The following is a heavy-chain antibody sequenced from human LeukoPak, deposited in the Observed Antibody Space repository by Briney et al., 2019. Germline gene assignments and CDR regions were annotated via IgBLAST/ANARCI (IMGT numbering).Heavy chain of an antibody. V-gene: IGHV1-46*01. Sequence: GASVKVSCKASGYTFTSYYMHWVRQAPGQGLEWMGIINPSGGSTSYAQKFQGRVTMTRDMSTSTVYMELSRLRSDDTAVYYCARNYCSGGSCSYTVYMDVWGKGTTVTISS. CDR1: GYTFTSYY. D-gene: IGHD2-15*01. CDR2: INPSGGST. J-gene: IGHJ6*03. CDR3: ARNYCSGGSCSYTVYMDV.